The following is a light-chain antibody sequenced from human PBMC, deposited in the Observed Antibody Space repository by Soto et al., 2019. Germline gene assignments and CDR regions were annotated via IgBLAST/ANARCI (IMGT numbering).Light chain of an antibody. CDR1: QSVSSDY. CDR2: GAS. Sequence: EIVLTQSPGTLSFSPGERATLSCRASQSVSSDYLAWYQQKPGQAPRLFIYGASTRATGIPDRFSGSGSGTDFTLTISRLEPEDFAVYYCQQYGTSPRTFGQGTKVELK. V-gene: IGKV3-20*01. CDR3: QQYGTSPRT. J-gene: IGKJ1*01.